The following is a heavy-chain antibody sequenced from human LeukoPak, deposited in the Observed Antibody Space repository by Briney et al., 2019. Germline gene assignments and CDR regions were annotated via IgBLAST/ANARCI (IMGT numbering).Heavy chain of an antibody. Sequence: GGSLRLSCAASGFTFSSYGMHWVRQAPGKGLEWVAVISYDGSNKYYADSVKGRFTISRDNSKNTLYLQMNSLRAEDTAVYYCAKEHYGDTHYYYYMDVWGKGTTVTVSS. D-gene: IGHD4-17*01. V-gene: IGHV3-30*18. J-gene: IGHJ6*03. CDR3: AKEHYGDTHYYYYMDV. CDR2: ISYDGSNK. CDR1: GFTFSSYG.